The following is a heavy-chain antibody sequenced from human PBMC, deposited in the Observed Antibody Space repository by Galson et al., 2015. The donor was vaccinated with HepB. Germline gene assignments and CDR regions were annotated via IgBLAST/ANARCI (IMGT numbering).Heavy chain of an antibody. J-gene: IGHJ6*02. V-gene: IGHV1-69*13. Sequence: SVKVSCKASGGTFSSYAISWVRQAPGQGLEWMGGIIPIFGTANYAQKFQGRVTITADESTSTAYMELSSLRSEDTAVYYCARAGAWGSGFYYYGMDVWGQGTTVTVSS. D-gene: IGHD7-27*01. CDR3: ARAGAWGSGFYYYGMDV. CDR2: IIPIFGTA. CDR1: GGTFSSYA.